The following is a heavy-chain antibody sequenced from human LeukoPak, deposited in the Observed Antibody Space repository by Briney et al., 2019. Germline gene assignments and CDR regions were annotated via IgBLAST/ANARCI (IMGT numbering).Heavy chain of an antibody. CDR2: MYLSGTT. D-gene: IGHD5-24*01. CDR3: AKSWRPRRWPDSFDP. V-gene: IGHV4-4*02. CDR1: GDSINSLDL. J-gene: IGHJ5*02. Sequence: SETLSLTCTVSGDSINSLDLWSWVRQPPGKGLEWIGEMYLSGTTHSNPSVKSRVTISIDKSKNQFFLNSSSVTAADTAVYYCAKSWRPRRWPDSFDPWGQGTPVTVSS.